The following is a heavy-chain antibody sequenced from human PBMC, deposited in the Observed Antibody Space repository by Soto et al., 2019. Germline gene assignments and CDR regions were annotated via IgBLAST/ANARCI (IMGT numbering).Heavy chain of an antibody. CDR3: ARGPLGEMATIFFYYYGVDV. CDR1: GDSVSSNSAA. Sequence: SQTLSLTCAISGDSVSSNSAAWNWIRQSPSRGLEWLGRTYYRSKWYNDYAVSVKSRITINPDTSKNQFSLQLNSVTPEDTAVYYCARGPLGEMATIFFYYYGVDVWGQGTTVTVSS. J-gene: IGHJ6*02. V-gene: IGHV6-1*01. D-gene: IGHD3-16*01. CDR2: TYYRSKWYN.